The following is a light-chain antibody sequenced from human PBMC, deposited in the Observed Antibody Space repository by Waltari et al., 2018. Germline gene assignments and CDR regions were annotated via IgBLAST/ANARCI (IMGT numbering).Light chain of an antibody. V-gene: IGKV3-15*01. J-gene: IGKJ3*01. Sequence: EVVMTQSPATLSVSPGERATLSCRASQSITTNLAWYQMKPGQAPRLLIYGASTRATGIPARFSGSGSGTEFTLTITSMQSEDFAVYYCQHYNIWPFTFGPGTKVDVK. CDR2: GAS. CDR3: QHYNIWPFT. CDR1: QSITTN.